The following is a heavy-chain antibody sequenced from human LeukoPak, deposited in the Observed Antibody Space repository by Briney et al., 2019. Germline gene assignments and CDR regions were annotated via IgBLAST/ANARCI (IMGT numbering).Heavy chain of an antibody. CDR1: AYTFTTYY. V-gene: IGHV1-46*01. Sequence: ASVKVSYTASAYTFTTYYMHWVRQAPGQGLDWLGVINSSAGSTTYAQKFQGRLTMTRDTSTSTVYMELSSLRSDDTAMYYCARDRLLGNGYNDYFDYWGQGTLVTVSS. J-gene: IGHJ4*02. CDR2: INSSAGST. CDR3: ARDRLLGNGYNDYFDY. D-gene: IGHD5-24*01.